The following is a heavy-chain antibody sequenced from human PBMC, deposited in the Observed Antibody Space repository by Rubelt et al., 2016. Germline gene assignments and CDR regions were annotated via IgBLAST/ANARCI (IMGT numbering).Heavy chain of an antibody. D-gene: IGHD3-3*01. CDR3: ARGRFLEWLPPDY. Sequence: QLQLQESGLGLVKLSETLSLTCTVSGGSISSSSYYWGWIRQPPGKGLEWIGSIYYSGSTYYNPSLKSRVTISVDTSKNQFSRRLSSVTAADTAVDYCARGRFLEWLPPDYWGQGTLVTVSS. V-gene: IGHV4-39*01. J-gene: IGHJ4*02. CDR1: GGSISSSSYY. CDR2: IYYSGST.